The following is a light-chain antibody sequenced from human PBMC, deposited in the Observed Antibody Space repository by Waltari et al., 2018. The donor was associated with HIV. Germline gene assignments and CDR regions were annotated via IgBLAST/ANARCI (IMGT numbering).Light chain of an antibody. CDR1: SSDVGASTL. V-gene: IGLV2-23*02. J-gene: IGLJ3*02. CDR3: CSYAGSGLV. CDR2: EVT. Sequence: QSALTQSASVSGSPGQSITISCTGTSSDVGASTLVSWYQQHPGEVPKLLIYEVTKRPSGVSTRFSGSKSGNTASLTISGLQAEDEADYFCCSYAGSGLVFGGGTKLTVL.